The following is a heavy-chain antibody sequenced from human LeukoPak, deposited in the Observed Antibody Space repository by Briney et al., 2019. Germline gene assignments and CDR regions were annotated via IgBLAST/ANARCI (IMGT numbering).Heavy chain of an antibody. D-gene: IGHD6-6*01. V-gene: IGHV1-18*01. J-gene: IGHJ6*02. CDR1: GYTFTSYG. CDR2: ISAYNGNT. CDR3: ARDLGSSSHYYYYGMDV. Sequence: ASVKVSCKASGYTFTSYGISWVRQAPGQGLEWMGWISAYNGNTNYAQKFQGRVTMTEDTSTDTAYMELSSLRSEDTAVYYCARDLGSSSHYYYYGMDVWGQGTTVTVSS.